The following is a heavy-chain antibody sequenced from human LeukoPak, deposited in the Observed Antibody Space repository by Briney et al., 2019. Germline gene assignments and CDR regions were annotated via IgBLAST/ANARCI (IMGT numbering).Heavy chain of an antibody. Sequence: RGSLRLSCAASGFTFSSYEMNWVRQAPGKGLEWVSYISSSGRTIKYADSVKGRFSISRDNAKNSLYLQMNRLRAEDTAIYYCARATTGYAAVWYFDLWGRGTLVTVSS. CDR2: ISSSGRTI. CDR1: GFTFSSYE. D-gene: IGHD3-9*01. CDR3: ARATTGYAAVWYFDL. J-gene: IGHJ2*01. V-gene: IGHV3-48*03.